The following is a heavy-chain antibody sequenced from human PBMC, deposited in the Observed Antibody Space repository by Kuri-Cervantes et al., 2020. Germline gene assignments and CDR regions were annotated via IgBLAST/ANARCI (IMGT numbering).Heavy chain of an antibody. CDR3: AREVGYCSGGSCSNWFDP. CDR2: IYYSGST. Sequence: ESLKISCAVSGGSISSGGYSWSWIRQPPGKGLEWIGYIYYSGSTNYNPSLKSRVTISVDTSKNQFSLKLSSVTAADTAVYYCAREVGYCSGGSCSNWFDPWGQGTLVTVSS. J-gene: IGHJ5*02. D-gene: IGHD2-15*01. CDR1: GGSISSGGYS. V-gene: IGHV4-61*08.